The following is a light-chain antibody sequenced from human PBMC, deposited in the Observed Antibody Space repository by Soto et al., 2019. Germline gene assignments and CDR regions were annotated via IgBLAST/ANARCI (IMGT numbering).Light chain of an antibody. CDR2: TTS. V-gene: IGKV1-39*01. CDR3: QRTNTSPLT. J-gene: IGKJ1*01. CDR1: QTINNY. Sequence: DIQMTQSPPSLSASVGDSVTITCRSSQTINNYLNWYQQKPGQAPQLLIHTTSTLQSGAPSRFSGSGSGTDYTLTINSLQPEDFATYYCQRTNTSPLTFGQGTKVDIK.